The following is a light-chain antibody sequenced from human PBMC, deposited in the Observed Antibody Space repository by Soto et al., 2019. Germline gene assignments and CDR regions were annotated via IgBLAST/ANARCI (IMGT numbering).Light chain of an antibody. V-gene: IGLV2-14*01. J-gene: IGLJ1*01. CDR2: DVN. CDR1: SIDVGGYNY. CDR3: SSYTTSSFYV. Sequence: QSALTQPASVSGSPGQSITISCTGTSIDVGGYNYVSWYQQHPGKAPKLMIYDVNNRPSGVSNRFSGSKSGNTASLTISGLQAEDEADYYSSSYTTSSFYVFATGTKVTVL.